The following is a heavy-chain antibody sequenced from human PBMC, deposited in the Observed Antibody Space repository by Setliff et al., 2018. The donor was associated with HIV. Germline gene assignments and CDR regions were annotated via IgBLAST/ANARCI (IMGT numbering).Heavy chain of an antibody. CDR1: GGSISSSSHY. D-gene: IGHD2-21*01. CDR3: ARPRLRGSGAFDI. Sequence: SETLSLTCTVSGGSISSSSHYWGWIRQPPGKGLEWIGSIYYSGTTYYNPSLKSRVAISVDTSKNQFSLKLSSVTAADTAVYYCARPRLRGSGAFDIWGQGTMVTVSS. CDR2: IYYSGTT. V-gene: IGHV4-39*01. J-gene: IGHJ3*02.